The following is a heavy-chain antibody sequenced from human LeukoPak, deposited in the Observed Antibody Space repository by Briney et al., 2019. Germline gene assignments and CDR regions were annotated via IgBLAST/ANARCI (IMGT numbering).Heavy chain of an antibody. CDR3: ARGSLNDSSGYYLNWFDP. Sequence: ASVKVSCKASGGTFSSYTISWVRQAPGQGLEWMGRIIPILGKTNYAQKFQGRVTITADKSTSTAYMELSSLRSEDTAVYYCARGSLNDSSGYYLNWFDPWGQGTLVTVSS. J-gene: IGHJ5*02. CDR1: GGTFSSYT. D-gene: IGHD3-22*01. V-gene: IGHV1-69*08. CDR2: IIPILGKT.